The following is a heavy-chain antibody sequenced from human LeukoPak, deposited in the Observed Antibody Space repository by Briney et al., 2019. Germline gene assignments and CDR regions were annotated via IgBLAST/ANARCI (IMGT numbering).Heavy chain of an antibody. J-gene: IGHJ4*02. D-gene: IGHD3-22*01. CDR3: AKGYDSSGYYSGYYFDY. Sequence: GGSLRLSCAASGFTFSSYAMSWVRQAPGKGLEWVSAISGSGGSTYYADSVKGRFTISRDNSKNTLYLRMNSLRAEDTAVYYCAKGYDSSGYYSGYYFDYWGQGTLVTVSS. CDR2: ISGSGGST. V-gene: IGHV3-23*01. CDR1: GFTFSSYA.